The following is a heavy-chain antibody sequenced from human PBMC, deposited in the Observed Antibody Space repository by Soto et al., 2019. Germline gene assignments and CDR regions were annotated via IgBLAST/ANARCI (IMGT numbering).Heavy chain of an antibody. Sequence: ASVKVSCKASGYTFTSYCISWVRQAPGQGLEWMGWISAYNGNTNYAQKLQGRVTMTTDTSTSTAYMELRSLRSDDTAVYYCARDPAYCGGDCYSFDYWGQGTLVTVSS. CDR1: GYTFTSYC. CDR3: ARDPAYCGGDCYSFDY. D-gene: IGHD2-21*02. J-gene: IGHJ4*02. CDR2: ISAYNGNT. V-gene: IGHV1-18*01.